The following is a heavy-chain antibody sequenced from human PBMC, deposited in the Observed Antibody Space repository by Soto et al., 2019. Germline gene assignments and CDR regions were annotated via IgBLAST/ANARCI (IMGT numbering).Heavy chain of an antibody. J-gene: IGHJ4*02. CDR1: GFIFSSYS. CDR2: ISSSSTYI. D-gene: IGHD2-2*02. CDR3: ARSQPATIKNFDY. V-gene: IGHV3-21*01. Sequence: PGGSLRLSCAASGFIFSSYSMNWVRQAPGKGLEWVSSISSSSTYIYYADSVKGRFTISRDNAKNSLYLQMNSLRAEDTAVYYCARSQPATIKNFDYWGQGTLVTVSS.